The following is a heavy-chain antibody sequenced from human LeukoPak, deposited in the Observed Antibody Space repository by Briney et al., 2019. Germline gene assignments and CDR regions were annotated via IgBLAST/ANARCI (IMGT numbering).Heavy chain of an antibody. V-gene: IGHV4-34*01. CDR3: ARDPTTVTRGLDI. Sequence: PSETQSLTCAVYGGSFSGYYWSWIRQPPGKGLEWIGEINHSGSTNYTPSLKSRVTISVDTSKNQFSLKLSSVTAADTAVYYCARDPTTVTRGLDIWGKGTMVTVSS. CDR1: GGSFSGYY. J-gene: IGHJ3*02. CDR2: INHSGST. D-gene: IGHD4-17*01.